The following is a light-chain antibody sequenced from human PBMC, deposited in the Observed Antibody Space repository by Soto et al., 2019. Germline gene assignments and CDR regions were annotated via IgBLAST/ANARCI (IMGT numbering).Light chain of an antibody. CDR1: ISDVAGYNY. CDR2: DVT. CDR3: SLYAGNNNFV. Sequence: QSALTQPRSVSGSPGQSVSISCTGTISDVAGYNYVSWYQHHPGKAPKLLISDVTKRPSWVPDRFSGSKSGNTASLTISELQAEDEADYYCSLYAGNNNFVFGGGTKVTVL. J-gene: IGLJ1*01. V-gene: IGLV2-11*01.